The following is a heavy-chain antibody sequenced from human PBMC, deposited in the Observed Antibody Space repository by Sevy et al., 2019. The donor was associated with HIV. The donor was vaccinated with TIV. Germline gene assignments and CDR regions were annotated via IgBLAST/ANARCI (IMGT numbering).Heavy chain of an antibody. CDR3: TLCKGAQSIFDY. CDR1: GFTFGDDA. J-gene: IGHJ4*02. CDR2: LKHKAYGGTL. V-gene: IGHV3-49*04. Sequence: GGSLRLSCTGSGFTFGDDAMSWVRQAPGKGLEWVAFLKHKAYGGTLDYAASVKGRFSISRDDSKSIAHLQMKDLKTEDTAIYYCTLCKGAQSIFDYWGQGALVTVSS. D-gene: IGHD1-26*01.